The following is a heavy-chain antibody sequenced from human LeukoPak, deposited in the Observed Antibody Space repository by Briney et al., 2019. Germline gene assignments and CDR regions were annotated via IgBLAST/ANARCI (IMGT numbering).Heavy chain of an antibody. J-gene: IGHJ4*02. CDR2: IHYSGNT. CDR3: ARGSSGSHFDY. Sequence: PSETLSLTCTVSGGSTSSSNYYWGWIRQPPGKGLEWIGGIHYSGNTYYNPSLKSRVTISIDTSKNQFSLKLSSVTAADTAVYYCARGSSGSHFDYWGQGTLVTVSS. V-gene: IGHV4-39*01. CDR1: GGSTSSSNYY. D-gene: IGHD3-22*01.